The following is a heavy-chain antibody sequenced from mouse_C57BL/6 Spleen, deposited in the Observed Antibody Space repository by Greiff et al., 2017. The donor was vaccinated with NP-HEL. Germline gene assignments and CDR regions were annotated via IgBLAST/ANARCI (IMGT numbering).Heavy chain of an antibody. Sequence: QVQLKESGPGLVQPSQSLSITCTVSGFSLTSYGVHWVRQSPGKGLEWLGVIWSGGSTDYNAAFISRLSISNDNSKSQVFFKMNSLQADDTAIYYCARNEEFVGRRYFDVWGTGTTVTVSS. CDR1: GFSLTSYG. V-gene: IGHV2-2*01. CDR2: IWSGGST. CDR3: ARNEEFVGRRYFDV. J-gene: IGHJ1*03.